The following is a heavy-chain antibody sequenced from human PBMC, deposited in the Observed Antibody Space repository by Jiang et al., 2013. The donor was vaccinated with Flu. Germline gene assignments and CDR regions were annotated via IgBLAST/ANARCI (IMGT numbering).Heavy chain of an antibody. CDR1: GFTFDIFG. D-gene: IGHD6-13*01. CDR3: VKDRISSSWFYGLDV. V-gene: IGHV3-30*18. Sequence: LVSLGGRGPAWEVPETLLCRSGFTFDIFGIHWVRQAPGKGLEWVGAISYDGNKQYYADSVKGRFTISRDNSKNTLLLQMNSLRAEDSAVYYCVKDRISSSWFYGLDVWGQGSAVTVSS. J-gene: IGHJ6*02. CDR2: ISYDGNKQ.